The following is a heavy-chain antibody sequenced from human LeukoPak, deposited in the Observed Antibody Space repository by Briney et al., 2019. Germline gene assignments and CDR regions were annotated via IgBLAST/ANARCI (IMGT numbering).Heavy chain of an antibody. D-gene: IGHD5-12*01. V-gene: IGHV3-64D*06. Sequence: GGSLRLSCSASGFTFRDYPIHWVRQAPGEGLQYVSAISSAGGTTYYADSVRGRFTISRDNSKNTLYLQMSSLRAEDTALHYCVKVGDSGYGEYYQHWGQGTLVTVSS. CDR2: ISSAGGTT. CDR3: VKVGDSGYGEYYQH. J-gene: IGHJ1*01. CDR1: GFTFRDYP.